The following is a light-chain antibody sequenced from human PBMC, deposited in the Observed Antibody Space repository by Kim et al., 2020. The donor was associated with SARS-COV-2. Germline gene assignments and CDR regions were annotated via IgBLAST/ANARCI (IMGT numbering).Light chain of an antibody. CDR2: QDS. CDR1: KLGDKY. V-gene: IGLV3-1*01. CDR3: QAWDSSTAV. Sequence: SYELTQPPSVSVSPGQTASITCSGDKLGDKYACWYQQKPGQSPVLVIHQDSKRPSGIPERFSGSNSGNTATLTISGTQAMDEADYYCQAWDSSTAVFGTG. J-gene: IGLJ1*01.